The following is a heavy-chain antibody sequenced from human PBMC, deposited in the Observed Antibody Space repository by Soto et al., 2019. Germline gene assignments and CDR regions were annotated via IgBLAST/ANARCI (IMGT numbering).Heavy chain of an antibody. V-gene: IGHV3-23*01. CDR2: ISCCGGSA. CDR1: GFNFKKFA. Sequence: EVHLLESGGGVVQPGGSLRLSCVASGFNFKKFAMAWVRQAAGEGLEWVSGISCCGGSASYADSVKGRFSIARDDSKNTVSLQLNRLRVEDPAQYYCAKADGQQWLIPHLDNWGQGTLVTVS. CDR3: AKADGQQWLIPHLDN. D-gene: IGHD6-19*01. J-gene: IGHJ4*02.